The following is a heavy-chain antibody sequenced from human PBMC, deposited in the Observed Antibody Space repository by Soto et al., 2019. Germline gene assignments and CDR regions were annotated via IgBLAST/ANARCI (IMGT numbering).Heavy chain of an antibody. CDR3: AREAWMAVAGTTDY. CDR2: IYYSGST. J-gene: IGHJ4*02. CDR1: GGSISSSSYY. V-gene: IGHV4-39*02. D-gene: IGHD6-19*01. Sequence: QLQLQESGPGLVKPSETLSLTCTVSGGSISSSSYYWGWIRQPPGKGLEWIGSIYYSGSTYYNPSLKSRVTISVDTSKNQFSLKLSSVTAADTAVYYCAREAWMAVAGTTDYWGQGTLVTVSS.